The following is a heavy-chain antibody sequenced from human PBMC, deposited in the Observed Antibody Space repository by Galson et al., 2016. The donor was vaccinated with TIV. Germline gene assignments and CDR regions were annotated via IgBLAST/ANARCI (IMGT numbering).Heavy chain of an antibody. CDR1: GAPIDSYY. CDR2: MFYTGSH. D-gene: IGHD4-17*01. Sequence: SETLSLTCTVSGAPIDSYYWNWIRQPPGKGLEWIGYMFYTGSHNYNPSLKSRVTISADTSKNQFSLRLTSVTAADTAVYYCARGGTATTPPGFDFWGQGSLVAASS. CDR3: ARGGTATTPPGFDF. V-gene: IGHV4-59*01. J-gene: IGHJ4*02.